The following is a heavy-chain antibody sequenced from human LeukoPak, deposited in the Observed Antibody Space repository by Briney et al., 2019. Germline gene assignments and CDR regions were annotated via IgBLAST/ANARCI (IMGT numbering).Heavy chain of an antibody. CDR3: ARDGRFGGSVFDS. CDR1: GGSISSGSYY. Sequence: SQTLSLTCTVSGGSISSGSYYWSWIRQPAGKGLEWIGRIYTSGSTNYNPSLKSRVTISVDTSKNQLSVKLSSVTPADTAVYYCARDGRFGGSVFDSWGQGTLVTVSS. CDR2: IYTSGST. D-gene: IGHD3-10*01. V-gene: IGHV4-61*02. J-gene: IGHJ4*02.